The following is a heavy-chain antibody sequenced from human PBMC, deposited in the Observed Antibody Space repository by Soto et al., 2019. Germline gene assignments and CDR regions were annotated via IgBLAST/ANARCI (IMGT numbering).Heavy chain of an antibody. CDR2: INPSGGST. Sequence: ASVKVSCKASGYTFTSYYMHWVRQAPGQGLEWMGIINPSGGSTSYAQKFQGRVTMTRDTSTSTVYMELSSLRSEDTAVYYCARDSITIFGVVTPSYYYGMDVWGQGTTVTVSS. D-gene: IGHD3-3*01. CDR3: ARDSITIFGVVTPSYYYGMDV. V-gene: IGHV1-46*01. CDR1: GYTFTSYY. J-gene: IGHJ6*02.